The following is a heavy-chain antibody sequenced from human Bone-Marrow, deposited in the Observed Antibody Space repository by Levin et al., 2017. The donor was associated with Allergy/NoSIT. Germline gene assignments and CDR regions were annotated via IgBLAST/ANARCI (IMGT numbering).Heavy chain of an antibody. CDR1: GFTFSSYS. V-gene: IGHV3-21*01. CDR2: ISSSSSYI. CDR3: ARVEGSGWNDAFDI. Sequence: ETLSLTCAASGFTFSSYSMNWVRQAPGKGLEWVSSISSSSSYIYYADSVKGRFTISRDNAKNSLYLQMNSLRAEDTAVYYCARVEGSGWNDAFDIWGQGTMVTVSS. D-gene: IGHD6-19*01. J-gene: IGHJ3*02.